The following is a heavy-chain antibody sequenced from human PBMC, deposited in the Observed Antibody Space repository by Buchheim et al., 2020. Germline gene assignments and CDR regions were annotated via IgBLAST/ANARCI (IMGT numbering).Heavy chain of an antibody. D-gene: IGHD2-8*01. CDR1: GFTFSSYE. J-gene: IGHJ4*02. CDR3: ARDGTGYCTNGVCSHTFDY. Sequence: EVQLVESGGGLVQPGGSLRLSCAASGFTFSSYEMNWVRQAPGKGLEWVSYISSSGSTIYYADSVKGRFTLSRDNAKNSLYLQMNSLRAEDTAVYYCARDGTGYCTNGVCSHTFDYWGQGTL. CDR2: ISSSGSTI. V-gene: IGHV3-48*03.